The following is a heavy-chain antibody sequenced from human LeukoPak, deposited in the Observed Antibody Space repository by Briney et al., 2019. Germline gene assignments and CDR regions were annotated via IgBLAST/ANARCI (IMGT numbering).Heavy chain of an antibody. CDR2: IYYSGST. V-gene: IGHV4-59*06. CDR3: ARIDYGDYPYPDY. D-gene: IGHD4-17*01. CDR1: GGSISSYY. Sequence: SETLSLTCTVSGGSISSYYWSWIRQHPGKGLEWIGYIYYSGSTYYNPSLKSRVTISVDTSKNQFSLKLSSVTAADTAVYYCARIDYGDYPYPDYWGQGTLVTVSS. J-gene: IGHJ4*02.